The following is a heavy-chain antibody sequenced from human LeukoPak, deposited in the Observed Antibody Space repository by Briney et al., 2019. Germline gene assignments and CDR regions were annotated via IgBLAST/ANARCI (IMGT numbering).Heavy chain of an antibody. D-gene: IGHD6-13*01. CDR2: IRYDGSDK. CDR3: VKDHFNSSSWSPFDH. V-gene: IGHV3-30*02. CDR1: GFTFYSHG. J-gene: IGHJ4*02. Sequence: GGSLRLSCATSGFTFYSHGMHWVRQAPGTGLEWVTFIRYDGSDKYYVDSVKGRFTVSRDNSKNTLYLQLTSLTTEDTALYYCVKDHFNSSSWSPFDHWGQGTLVTVSS.